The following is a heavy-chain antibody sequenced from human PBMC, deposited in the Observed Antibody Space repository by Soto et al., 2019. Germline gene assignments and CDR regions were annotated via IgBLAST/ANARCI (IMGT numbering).Heavy chain of an antibody. J-gene: IGHJ6*02. CDR3: ASVMLRFSYGIDV. V-gene: IGHV3-48*03. CDR2: ISKSGSII. D-gene: IGHD3-3*01. Sequence: LSCAASGLTFSSYEMHWVRQAPGKGLEWVSYISKSGSIIYYTDSVKGRFTISRDNAKNLLYLEMNSLRAEDSAVYFCASVMLRFSYGIDVWGQGTTVTVSS. CDR1: GLTFSSYE.